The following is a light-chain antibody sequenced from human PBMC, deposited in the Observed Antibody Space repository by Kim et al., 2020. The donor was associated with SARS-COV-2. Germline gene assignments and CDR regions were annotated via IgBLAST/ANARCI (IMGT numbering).Light chain of an antibody. CDR1: QSVSSY. CDR2: DAS. J-gene: IGKJ5*01. Sequence: EIVLTQSPATLSLSPGERATLSCRASQSVSSYVAWYQQKPGQAPRLLIYDASNRATGIPARFSGSGSGTDFTLTIRSLEPEDFAVYYCQQCNNWPITFGQGTRLEIK. V-gene: IGKV3-11*01. CDR3: QQCNNWPIT.